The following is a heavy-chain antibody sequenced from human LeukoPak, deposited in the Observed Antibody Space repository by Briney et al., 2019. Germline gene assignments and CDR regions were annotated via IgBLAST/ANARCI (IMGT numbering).Heavy chain of an antibody. CDR3: AKKWGVGTSTLDYFDY. V-gene: IGHV3-23*01. Sequence: GGSLRLSCAASGFTFSNYAMSWVRQAPGKGLEWVSGISGSGGSTYYADSVKGRFTISRDNSKNTLYLQMNSLTDEDTAVYYCAKKWGVGTSTLDYFDYWGQGTLVTVSS. CDR1: GFTFSNYA. CDR2: ISGSGGST. J-gene: IGHJ4*02. D-gene: IGHD1-26*01.